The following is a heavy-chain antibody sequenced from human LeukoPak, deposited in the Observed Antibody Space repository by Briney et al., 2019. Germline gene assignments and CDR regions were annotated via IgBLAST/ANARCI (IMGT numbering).Heavy chain of an antibody. Sequence: SETLSLTCTVSGGSISSSSHYWSWVRQPPGKGLEWIGSMYYSGSTYYNPSLKSRVTISVDTSKNQFSLKLSSATAADTAVYYCARDTIAVAGTPRGYYFDYWGQGTLVTVSS. CDR2: MYYSGST. CDR3: ARDTIAVAGTPRGYYFDY. V-gene: IGHV4-39*07. CDR1: GGSISSSSHY. J-gene: IGHJ4*02. D-gene: IGHD6-19*01.